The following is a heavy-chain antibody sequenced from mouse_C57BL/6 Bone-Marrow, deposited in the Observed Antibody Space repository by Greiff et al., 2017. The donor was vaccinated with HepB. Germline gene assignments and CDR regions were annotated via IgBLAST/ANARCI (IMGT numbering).Heavy chain of an antibody. CDR3: ARSGVTPLYYFDY. J-gene: IGHJ2*01. CDR1: GYTFTSYG. V-gene: IGHV1-58*01. Sequence: VQLQQSGAELVRPGSSVKMSCKTSGYTFTSYGINWVKQRPGQGLEWIGYIDIGNGYTEYNEKFKGKATLTSDTSSSTAYMQLSSLTSEDSAIYFCARSGVTPLYYFDYWGQGTTLTVSS. CDR2: IDIGNGYT. D-gene: IGHD2-2*01.